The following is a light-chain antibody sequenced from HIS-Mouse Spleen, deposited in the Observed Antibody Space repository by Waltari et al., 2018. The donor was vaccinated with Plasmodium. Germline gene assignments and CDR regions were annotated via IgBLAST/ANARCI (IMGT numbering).Light chain of an antibody. J-gene: IGKJ3*01. Sequence: DTQRTQSPSSLSASVGDRATITCQASQDISNYLNWYQQKPGKAPKLLIYDASNLETGVPSRFSGSGSGTDFTFTISSLQPEDIATYYCQQYDNLPPLFTFGPGTKVDIK. CDR3: QQYDNLPPLFT. CDR2: DAS. CDR1: QDISNY. V-gene: IGKV1-33*01.